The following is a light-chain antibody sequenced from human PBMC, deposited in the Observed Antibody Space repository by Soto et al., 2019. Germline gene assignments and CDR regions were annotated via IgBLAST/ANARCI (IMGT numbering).Light chain of an antibody. CDR1: TSDVGGYNF. V-gene: IGLV2-8*01. J-gene: IGLJ1*01. CDR3: SSYAGSNNYV. Sequence: QSALTQPASVSGSPGQSFTVSFTGTTSDVGGYNFVSWSQHHPGKAPKLMIYEVSKRPSGVPDRFSGSKSGNTASLTVSGLQAEDEADYYCSSYAGSNNYVFGTGTKLTVL. CDR2: EVS.